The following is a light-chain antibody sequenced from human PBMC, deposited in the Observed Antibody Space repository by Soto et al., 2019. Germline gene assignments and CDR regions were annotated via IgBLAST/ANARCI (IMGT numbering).Light chain of an antibody. CDR3: QQYNSYPWT. Sequence: DIQMTQSPYTLSASVGDRVTITCRASQSISSWLAWYQQKPGKAPNLLIYKASSLESGVPSRFSGSGSGTEFTLTISSLQPDDFATYHCQQYNSYPWTFGHGTKVEIK. CDR2: KAS. J-gene: IGKJ1*01. V-gene: IGKV1-5*03. CDR1: QSISSW.